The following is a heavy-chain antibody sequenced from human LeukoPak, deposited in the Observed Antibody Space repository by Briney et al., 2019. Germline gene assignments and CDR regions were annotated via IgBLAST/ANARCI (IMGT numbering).Heavy chain of an antibody. D-gene: IGHD2-15*01. CDR2: IYPGDSDT. V-gene: IGHV5-51*01. J-gene: IGHJ5*02. CDR1: GYSFTSYW. CDR3: ARAVVVAATNWFDP. Sequence: GESLKISCKGSGYSFTSYWTGWVRQMPGKGLEWMGIIYPGDSDTRYSPSFRGQVTISADKSISTAYLQWSSLKASDTAMYYCARAVVVAATNWFDPWGQGTLVTVSS.